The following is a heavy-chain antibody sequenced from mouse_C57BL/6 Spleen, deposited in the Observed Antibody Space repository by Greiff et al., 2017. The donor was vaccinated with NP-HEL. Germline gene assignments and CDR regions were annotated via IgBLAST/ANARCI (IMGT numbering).Heavy chain of an antibody. Sequence: QVQLQQPGAELVMPGASVKLSCKASGYTFTSYWMHWVKQRPGQGLEWIGEIDPSDSYTNYNQKFKGKSTLTVDKSSSTAYMQLSSLTSEDSAVYYCAIYDHDGAWFAYWGQGTLVTVSA. CDR1: GYTFTSYW. J-gene: IGHJ3*01. D-gene: IGHD2-4*01. V-gene: IGHV1-69*01. CDR3: AIYDHDGAWFAY. CDR2: IDPSDSYT.